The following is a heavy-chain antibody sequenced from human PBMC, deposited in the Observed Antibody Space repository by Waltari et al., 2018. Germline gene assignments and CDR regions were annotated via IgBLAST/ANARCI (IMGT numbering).Heavy chain of an antibody. D-gene: IGHD6-13*01. CDR2: IYYSGST. J-gene: IGHJ4*02. V-gene: IGHV4-39*01. Sequence: QLQLQESGPGLGKPSETLSPTCTVSGGSISSSSYYWGWIRHPPGKGLEWIGSIYYSGSTYYNPSLKSRVTISVDTSKNQFSLKLSSVTAADTAVYYCARLSTPTRIASGVFDYWGQGTLVTVSS. CDR3: ARLSTPTRIASGVFDY. CDR1: GGSISSSSYY.